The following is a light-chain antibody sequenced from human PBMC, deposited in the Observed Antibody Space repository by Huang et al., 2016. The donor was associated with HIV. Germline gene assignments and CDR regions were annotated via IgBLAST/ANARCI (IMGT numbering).Light chain of an antibody. CDR3: QKYNSAPLT. CDR1: QGISNF. J-gene: IGKJ4*01. Sequence: DIQMTQSPSSLSASVGARVTITCRASQGISNFLAWFQHKPGTVPKLLIYAASTLQSGVPSRFSGIGSGTDVTLTISSLQPEDVATYYCQKYNSAPLTFGGGTKVEIK. V-gene: IGKV1-27*01. CDR2: AAS.